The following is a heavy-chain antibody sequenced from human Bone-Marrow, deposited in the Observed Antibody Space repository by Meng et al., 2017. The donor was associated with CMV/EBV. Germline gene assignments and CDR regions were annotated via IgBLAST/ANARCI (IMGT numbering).Heavy chain of an antibody. J-gene: IGHJ4*02. Sequence: GGSLRLSCAASGFTFSSYAMHWVRQAPGKGLEWVAVISYDGSNKYYADSVKGRFTISRDNSKNTLYLQMSSLKTEDTAVYYCGGGTGKTDFDYWGQGTLVTVSS. V-gene: IGHV3-30-3*01. CDR2: ISYDGSNK. CDR3: GGGTGKTDFDY. D-gene: IGHD3-10*01. CDR1: GFTFSSYA.